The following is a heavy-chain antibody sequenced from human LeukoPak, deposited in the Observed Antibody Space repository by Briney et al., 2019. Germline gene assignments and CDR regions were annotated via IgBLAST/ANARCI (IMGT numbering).Heavy chain of an antibody. V-gene: IGHV1-69*15. CDR2: IIPIFGTA. CDR3: ARSYCGGDCYGHFDY. D-gene: IGHD2-21*02. J-gene: IGHJ4*02. Sequence: ASVKVSCKACGGTFSSYAISCVRQDPGQGLEWMGRIIPIFGTANYAQKFQGRVTITADESTSTAYMELSSLRSEDTAVYYCARSYCGGDCYGHFDYWGQGTLVTVSS. CDR1: GGTFSSYA.